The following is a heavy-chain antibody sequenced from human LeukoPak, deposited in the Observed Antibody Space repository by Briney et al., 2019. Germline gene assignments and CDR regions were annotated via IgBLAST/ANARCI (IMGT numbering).Heavy chain of an antibody. J-gene: IGHJ4*02. V-gene: IGHV3-9*01. CDR1: GFTFDDYA. D-gene: IGHD6-6*01. CDR3: ARRGGSSSRRSPIDY. Sequence: SLRLSCAASGFTFDDYAMHWVRQAPGKGLEWVSGISWNSGSIGYADSVKGRFTISRDNAKNSLYLQMNSLRAEDTAVYYCARRGGSSSRRSPIDYWGQGTLVTVSS. CDR2: ISWNSGSI.